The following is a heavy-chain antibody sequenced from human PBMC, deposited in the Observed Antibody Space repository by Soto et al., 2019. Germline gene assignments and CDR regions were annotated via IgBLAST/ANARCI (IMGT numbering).Heavy chain of an antibody. D-gene: IGHD4-17*01. V-gene: IGHV3-9*01. CDR1: GFTFDDYA. Sequence: DVQLVESGGGLVQPGRSLRLSCAASGFTFDDYAMHWVRQAPGKGLEWVSGISWNSGSIGYADSVKGRFTISRDNAKNSLYLQMNSLRAEDTALYYCAKDNRGYGDYASVDFDYWGQGTLVTVSS. CDR3: AKDNRGYGDYASVDFDY. J-gene: IGHJ4*02. CDR2: ISWNSGSI.